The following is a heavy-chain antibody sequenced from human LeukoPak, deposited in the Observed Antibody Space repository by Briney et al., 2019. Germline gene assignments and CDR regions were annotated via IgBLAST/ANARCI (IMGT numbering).Heavy chain of an antibody. V-gene: IGHV3-23*01. J-gene: IGHJ4*02. CDR1: GFTFSSYA. Sequence: GGSLRLSCAASGFTFSSYAMSWVRQAPGKGLEWVSAISSSGGTTYYADSVKGRFIISRDNSKNTLYLQMNSLRAEDTAVYYCARPPRGSSSWYTGYWGQGTLVTVSS. CDR2: ISSSGGTT. CDR3: ARPPRGSSSWYTGY. D-gene: IGHD6-13*01.